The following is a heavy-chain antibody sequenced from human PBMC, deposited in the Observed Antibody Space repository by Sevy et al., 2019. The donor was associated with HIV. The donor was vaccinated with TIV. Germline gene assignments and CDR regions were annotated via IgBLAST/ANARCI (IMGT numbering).Heavy chain of an antibody. D-gene: IGHD1-1*01. CDR2: FDPEDGET. J-gene: IGHJ4*01. CDR3: ATRATRRSYYFDY. V-gene: IGHV1-24*01. CDR1: GYTLTELS. Sequence: ASVKVSCKVSGYTLTELSMHWVRQAPGKGLEWMGGFDPEDGETIYALKFQGRVTMTEDTSTDTAYMELSSLRSEDTAVYYCATRATRRSYYFDYWGHGTLVTVSS.